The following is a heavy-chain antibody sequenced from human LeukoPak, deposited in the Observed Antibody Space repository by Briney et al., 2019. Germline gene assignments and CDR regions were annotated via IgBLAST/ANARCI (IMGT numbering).Heavy chain of an antibody. V-gene: IGHV4-59*11. J-gene: IGHJ5*02. CDR2: ISYSGIT. D-gene: IGHD4-11*01. CDR3: ARAGSYYSNYEYSIRFDP. Sequence: SETLSLTCTVSGASISSHYWSWIRQSPGKGLEWIGYISYSGITNYNPSLKSRVTISVDTSKNHFSLRLSSVTAAVTAVYYCARAGSYYSNYEYSIRFDPWGQGTLVTVSS. CDR1: GASISSHY.